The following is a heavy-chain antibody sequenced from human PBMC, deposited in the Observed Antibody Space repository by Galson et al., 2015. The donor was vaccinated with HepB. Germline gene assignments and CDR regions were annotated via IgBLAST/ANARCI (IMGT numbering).Heavy chain of an antibody. CDR2: IRGSGGTT. V-gene: IGHV3-23*01. Sequence: SLRLSCAASGFPFSTYTMSWVRQAPGKGLEWVSAIRGSGGTTYYADSVRGRFTISRDNTKRTLYLQMNRLRGEDAALYYCANKQGGWYTPLGNWGQGTLVIVSS. J-gene: IGHJ4*02. CDR1: GFPFSTYT. D-gene: IGHD6-19*01. CDR3: ANKQGGWYTPLGN.